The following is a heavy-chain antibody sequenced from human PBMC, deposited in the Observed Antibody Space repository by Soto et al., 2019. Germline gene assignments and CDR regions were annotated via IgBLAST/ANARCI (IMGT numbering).Heavy chain of an antibody. CDR1: GYSFTSYW. V-gene: IGHV5-51*01. CDR2: IYPGDSDT. D-gene: IGHD3-10*01. CDR3: ARRATMVRGVIPLYYYMDV. Sequence: PGESLKISCKGSGYSFTSYWIGWVRQMPGKGLEWMGIIYPGDSDTRYSPSFQGQVTITADKSISTAYLQWSSLKASDTAMYYCARRATMVRGVIPLYYYMDVWGKGTTVTVSS. J-gene: IGHJ6*03.